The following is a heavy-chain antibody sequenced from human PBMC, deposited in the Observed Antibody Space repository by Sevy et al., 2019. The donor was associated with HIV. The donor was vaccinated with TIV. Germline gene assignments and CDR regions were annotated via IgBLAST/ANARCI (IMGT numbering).Heavy chain of an antibody. CDR3: ARDGGGDSFDY. D-gene: IGHD3-10*01. CDR1: GFSFSRYA. CDR2: ISYDGSNT. V-gene: IGHV3-30*04. J-gene: IGHJ4*02. Sequence: ALRRSCAASGFSFSRYAMHWVRQAPGKGLEGMTVISYDGSNTYYVDSVKGRITISRGNSKNTLYLQMNSLRAEDTAVYYCARDGGGDSFDYWGQGTLVTVSS.